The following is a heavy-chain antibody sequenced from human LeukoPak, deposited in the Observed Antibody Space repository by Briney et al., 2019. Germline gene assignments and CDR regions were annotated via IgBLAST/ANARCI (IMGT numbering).Heavy chain of an antibody. J-gene: IGHJ5*02. CDR3: ARAAAAALYNWFDP. V-gene: IGHV1-24*01. Sequence: ASVKVSCKFSGYTLTELSMHWVRQAPGKGLEWMGGFDPEDGETIYAQKLQGRVTMTTDTSTSTAYMELRSLRSDDTAVYYCARAAAAALYNWFDPWGQGTLVTVSS. D-gene: IGHD6-13*01. CDR1: GYTLTELS. CDR2: FDPEDGET.